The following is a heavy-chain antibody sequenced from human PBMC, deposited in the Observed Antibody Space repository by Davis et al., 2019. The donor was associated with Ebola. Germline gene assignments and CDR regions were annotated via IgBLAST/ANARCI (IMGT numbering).Heavy chain of an antibody. D-gene: IGHD3-22*01. Sequence: SETLSLTCTVSGGSISSGGYYWSWIRQHPGKGLEWIGYIYYSGSTYYNPSLKSRVTISVDTSKNQFSLKLSSVTAADTAVYYCAREKGYYYDSSGYYSMRYFDYWGQGTLVTVSS. V-gene: IGHV4-31*03. CDR3: AREKGYYYDSSGYYSMRYFDY. CDR2: IYYSGST. J-gene: IGHJ4*02. CDR1: GGSISSGGYY.